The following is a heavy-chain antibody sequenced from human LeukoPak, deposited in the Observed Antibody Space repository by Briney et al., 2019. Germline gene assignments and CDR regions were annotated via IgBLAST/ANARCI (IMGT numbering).Heavy chain of an antibody. D-gene: IGHD3-3*01. CDR3: AKGDDFLRNWFDP. Sequence: GRSLRLSCAASGFTFSSYWMSWVRQAPGKGLEWVSAISGSGGSTYYADSVKGRFTISRDNSKNTLYLQMTSLRAEATSLYYCAKGDDFLRNWFDPWGQGTLVTVSS. J-gene: IGHJ5*02. CDR2: ISGSGGST. CDR1: GFTFSSYW. V-gene: IGHV3-23*01.